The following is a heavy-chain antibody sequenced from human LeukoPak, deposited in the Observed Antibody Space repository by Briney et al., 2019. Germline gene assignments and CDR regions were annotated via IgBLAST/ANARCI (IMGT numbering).Heavy chain of an antibody. V-gene: IGHV4-61*02. CDR1: GGSISSGSYY. J-gene: IGHJ4*02. CDR2: IYTSGST. CDR3: ALDFDY. Sequence: PSETLSLTSTVSGGSISSGSYYWSWIRQPAGKGLEWIGRIYTSGSTNYNPSLKSRVTISVDTSKNQFSLKLSSVTAADTAVYYCALDFDYWGQGTLVTVSS.